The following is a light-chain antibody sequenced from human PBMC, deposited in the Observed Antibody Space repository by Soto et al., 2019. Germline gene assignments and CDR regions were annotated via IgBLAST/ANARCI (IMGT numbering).Light chain of an antibody. J-gene: IGKJ3*01. V-gene: IGKV3-20*01. CDR2: GAS. Sequence: EIVLTQSPGTLSLSPGERATLSCRASQSISSSYLAWYQQKPGQAPRLLIYGASSRATDIPARFSGSGSGTDFTLTIYRLEPEDFAVYYCQQYDSSPPRFTFGPGTKVDIK. CDR1: QSISSSY. CDR3: QQYDSSPPRFT.